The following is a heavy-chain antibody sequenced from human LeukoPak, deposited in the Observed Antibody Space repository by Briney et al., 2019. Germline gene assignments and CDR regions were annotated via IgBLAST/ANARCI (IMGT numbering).Heavy chain of an antibody. V-gene: IGHV4-4*07. CDR1: GGSISSYY. Sequence: PSETLSLTCTVSGGSISSYYWSWIRQPAGRGLEWIGRIYTSGSTNYNPSLKSRVTMSVDTSKNQFSLELSSVTAADTAVYYCARVSNCSSTSCYPAFDIWGQGTMVTVSS. D-gene: IGHD2-2*01. CDR2: IYTSGST. J-gene: IGHJ3*02. CDR3: ARVSNCSSTSCYPAFDI.